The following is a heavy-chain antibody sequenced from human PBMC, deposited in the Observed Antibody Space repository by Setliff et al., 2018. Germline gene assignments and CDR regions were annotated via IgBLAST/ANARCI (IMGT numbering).Heavy chain of an antibody. J-gene: IGHJ5*02. V-gene: IGHV1-18*01. Sequence: ASVKVSCKASGFSFSNYGITWVRQAPGRGLEWLGWISGYTGNTNSVQKLRGRVTMTTDTSTSTAYLELGSLTTDDTAVYYCARDPFAVRAPTNWFDLWGQGTLVTVSS. CDR3: ARDPFAVRAPTNWFDL. CDR2: ISGYTGNT. CDR1: GFSFSNYG.